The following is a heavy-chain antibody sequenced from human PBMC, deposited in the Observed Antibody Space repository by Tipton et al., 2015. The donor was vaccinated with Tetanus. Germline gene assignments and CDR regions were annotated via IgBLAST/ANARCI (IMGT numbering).Heavy chain of an antibody. CDR2: ISYGGSNK. CDR1: GFTFSSYA. V-gene: IGHV3-30-3*01. CDR3: ARCSGGACYRGNHYYYGMDV. J-gene: IGHJ6*02. Sequence: SLRLSCAASGFTFSSYAMRWVRQAPGKGLEWVAVISYGGSNKYYADSVKGRFTISRDNSKNTLYLQMNSLRAEDTAVYYCARCSGGACYRGNHYYYGMDVWGQGTTVTVSS. D-gene: IGHD2-15*01.